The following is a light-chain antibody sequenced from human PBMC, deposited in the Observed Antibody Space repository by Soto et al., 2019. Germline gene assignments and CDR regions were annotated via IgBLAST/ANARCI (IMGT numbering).Light chain of an antibody. J-gene: IGLJ1*01. V-gene: IGLV3-21*02. CDR2: DAR. CDR1: NIGSKN. Sequence: SYELTQPPSVSVAPGQTARITCGGNNIGSKNVHWYQQKPGQAPVLVVYDARARPSGSPERFSGSNSGSSATLTISRVEAGDEADYYCQVWDSDTSHEVFGTGTKLTVL. CDR3: QVWDSDTSHEV.